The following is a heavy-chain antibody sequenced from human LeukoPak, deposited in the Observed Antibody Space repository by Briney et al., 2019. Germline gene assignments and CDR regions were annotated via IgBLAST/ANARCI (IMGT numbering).Heavy chain of an antibody. J-gene: IGHJ4*02. CDR3: ARDRFPSEAGLDY. CDR1: GGTFSSYA. D-gene: IGHD6-19*01. Sequence: GASVKDSCKASGGTFSSYAISWVRQAPGQGLEWMGRIIPILGIANYAQKFQGRVTITADKSTSTAYMELSSLRSEDTAVYYCARDRFPSEAGLDYWGQGTLVTVSS. V-gene: IGHV1-69*04. CDR2: IIPILGIA.